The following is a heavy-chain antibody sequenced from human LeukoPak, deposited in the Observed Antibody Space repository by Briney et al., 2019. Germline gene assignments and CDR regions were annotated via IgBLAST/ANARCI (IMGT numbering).Heavy chain of an antibody. Sequence: SETLSLTCTVSGDSISSSSSYWGWVRQPPGKGLEWIGSIYYSGRPYYSPSLRSRVTMSVDTSKNQFSLKLSSVTAADTAVYCCVRHYYDSTGFDRSYYYYGMDVWGHGTVVTVSS. D-gene: IGHD3-22*01. CDR1: GDSISSSSSY. J-gene: IGHJ6*02. CDR3: VRHYYDSTGFDRSYYYYGMDV. CDR2: IYYSGRP. V-gene: IGHV4-39*01.